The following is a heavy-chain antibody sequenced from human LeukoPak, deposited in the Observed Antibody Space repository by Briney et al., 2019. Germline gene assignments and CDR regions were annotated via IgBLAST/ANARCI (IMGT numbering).Heavy chain of an antibody. CDR3: ARSPAGANYYLDV. J-gene: IGHJ6*03. CDR2: ISSSGSTM. CDR1: GFTFSSYE. D-gene: IGHD1-14*01. Sequence: PGESLRLSCAASGFTFSSYEMNWVRQAPGKGLEWVSYISSSGSTMYYADSVKGRFTISRDNAKNSLSLQMNSLRAEDTAVYYCARSPAGANYYLDVWGKGTTVTISS. V-gene: IGHV3-48*03.